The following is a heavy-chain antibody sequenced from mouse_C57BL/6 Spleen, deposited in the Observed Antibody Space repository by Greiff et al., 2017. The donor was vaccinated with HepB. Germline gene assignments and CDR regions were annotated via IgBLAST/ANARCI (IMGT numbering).Heavy chain of an antibody. CDR2: ISDGGSYT. CDR1: GFTFSSYA. V-gene: IGHV5-4*03. Sequence: EVKLQESGGGLVKPGGSLKLSCAASGFTFSSYAMSWVRQTPEKRLEWVATISDGGSYTYYPDNVKGRFTISRDNAKNNLYLQMSHLKSEDTAMYYCARGGTGQAWFAYWGQGTLVTVSA. J-gene: IGHJ3*01. D-gene: IGHD4-1*01. CDR3: ARGGTGQAWFAY.